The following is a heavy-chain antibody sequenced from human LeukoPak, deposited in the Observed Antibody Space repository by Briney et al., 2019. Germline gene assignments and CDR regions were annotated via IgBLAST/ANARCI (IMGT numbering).Heavy chain of an antibody. J-gene: IGHJ4*02. CDR3: ARAPDYDFWSGYVFDY. V-gene: IGHV4-4*07. D-gene: IGHD3-3*01. CDR1: GGSISSYY. CDR2: IYTSGST. Sequence: PSETLSLXCTVSGGSISSYYWSWSRQPAGKGLEWIGRIYTSGSTNYNPSLKSRVTMSVDTSKNQFSLKLSSVTAADTAVYYCARAPDYDFWSGYVFDYWGQGTLVTVSS.